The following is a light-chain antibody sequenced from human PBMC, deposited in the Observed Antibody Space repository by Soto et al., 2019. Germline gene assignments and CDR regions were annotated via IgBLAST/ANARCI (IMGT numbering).Light chain of an antibody. CDR1: SSDVGNYNL. CDR3: TSFARGSTLV. CDR2: ATS. J-gene: IGLJ3*02. Sequence: QSALTQPAAVSGSPGQSITISCTGTSSDVGNYNLVSWYQQYPGKAPKLMIYATSKRPSGVSNRFSGSKSGDTASLTISGLQAEDEADYYCTSFARGSTLVFGGGTNSPS. V-gene: IGLV2-23*01.